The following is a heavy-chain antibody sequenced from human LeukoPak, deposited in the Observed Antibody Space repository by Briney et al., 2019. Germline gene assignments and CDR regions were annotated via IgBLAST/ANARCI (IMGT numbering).Heavy chain of an antibody. V-gene: IGHV5-51*01. J-gene: IGHJ4*02. CDR1: GYSFTSYW. Sequence: GESLKISCKGSGYSFTSYWIGWVRQMPGKGLEWMGIIYPGDSDTRYSPSFQGQVTISADESISTAYLQWSSLKASDTAMYYCARASRRGIAVAGGPLFDYWGQGTLVTVSS. CDR2: IYPGDSDT. D-gene: IGHD6-19*01. CDR3: ARASRRGIAVAGGPLFDY.